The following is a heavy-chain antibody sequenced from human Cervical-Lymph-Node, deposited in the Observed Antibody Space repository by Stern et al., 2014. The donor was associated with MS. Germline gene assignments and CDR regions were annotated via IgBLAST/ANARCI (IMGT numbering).Heavy chain of an antibody. Sequence: QVTLKESGPALVKPTQTLTLTCTFSGFSLSTTGMCLSWIRQPPVKALEWLALLDWDVDKYYSTALKTRLTISKDTSKNQVVLTMTNMAPLDTATYFCVRAREGYYFDYWGQGIPVTVSS. CDR3: VRAREGYYFDY. D-gene: IGHD2-21*01. V-gene: IGHV2-70*01. CDR2: LDWDVDK. CDR1: GFSLSTTGMC. J-gene: IGHJ4*02.